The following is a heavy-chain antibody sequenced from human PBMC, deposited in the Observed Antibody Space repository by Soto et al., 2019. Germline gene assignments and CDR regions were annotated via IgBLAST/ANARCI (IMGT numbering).Heavy chain of an antibody. D-gene: IGHD2-15*01. CDR2: INPNSGGT. Sequence: ASVKVSCKASGYTFTGYYMHWVRQAPGQGLEWMGWINPNSGGTNYAQKFQGWVTMTRDTSISTAYMELSRLRSDDTAVYYCTRGGVVVAATSLLIWGQGTTVTVSS. CDR1: GYTFTGYY. J-gene: IGHJ6*02. V-gene: IGHV1-2*04. CDR3: TRGGVVVAATSLLI.